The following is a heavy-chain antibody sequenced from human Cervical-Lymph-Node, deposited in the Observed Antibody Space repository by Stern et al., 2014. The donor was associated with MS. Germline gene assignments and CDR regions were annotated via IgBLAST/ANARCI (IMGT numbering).Heavy chain of an antibody. V-gene: IGHV3-48*01. CDR3: TRVIRSGHHEY. J-gene: IGHJ4*02. D-gene: IGHD2-15*01. CDR2: ISASGDSI. CDR1: GFTFSHYS. Sequence: EVHLVESGGGLVQPGGSLRLSCAASGFTFSHYSMNWVRQAPGKGLEWVSYISASGDSIYYADSVKGRFTISRDNAKNSLFLQMNSLRAEDTAVYFCTRVIRSGHHEYWGQGTLVTGSS.